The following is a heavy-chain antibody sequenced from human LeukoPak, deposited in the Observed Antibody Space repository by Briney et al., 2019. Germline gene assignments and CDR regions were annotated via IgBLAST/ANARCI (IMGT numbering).Heavy chain of an antibody. CDR2: IYYSGST. CDR1: GGSISSYY. J-gene: IGHJ4*02. Sequence: SETLSLTCTVSGGSISSYYWSWIRQPPGKGLEWIGYIYYSGSTNYNPSLKSRVPISVDTSKNQFSLKLSSVTAADTAVYYCARDLRKGGYDYWGQGTLVTVSS. CDR3: ARDLRKGGYDY. V-gene: IGHV4-59*01. D-gene: IGHD6-13*01.